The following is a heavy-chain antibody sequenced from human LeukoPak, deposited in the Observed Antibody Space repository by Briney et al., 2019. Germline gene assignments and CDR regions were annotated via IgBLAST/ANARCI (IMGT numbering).Heavy chain of an antibody. CDR2: INHSGST. J-gene: IGHJ4*02. D-gene: IGHD3-22*01. V-gene: IGHV4-34*01. CDR1: GGSFSGYY. Sequence: SETLSLTCAVYGGSFSGYYWSWIRQPPGKGLEWIGEINHSGSTNYNPSLKSRVIISVDTSKNQFSLKLSSVTAADTAVYYCARGPLYYYDSSGYYGYWGQGTLVTVSS. CDR3: ARGPLYYYDSSGYYGY.